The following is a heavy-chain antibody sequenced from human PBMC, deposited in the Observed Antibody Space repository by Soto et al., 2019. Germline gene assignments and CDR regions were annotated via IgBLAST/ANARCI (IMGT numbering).Heavy chain of an antibody. CDR1: GFTFSSYA. J-gene: IGHJ4*02. Sequence: PGGSLRLSCAASGFTFSSYAMSWVRQTPGKGLEWVSAITGGGAGAFYADSVKGRFAISRDNSNNTVYLQMNSLRVEDTARYYCAKDQYCSGGRCPFDYWGQGTVVTVS. D-gene: IGHD2-15*01. V-gene: IGHV3-23*01. CDR2: ITGGGAGA. CDR3: AKDQYCSGGRCPFDY.